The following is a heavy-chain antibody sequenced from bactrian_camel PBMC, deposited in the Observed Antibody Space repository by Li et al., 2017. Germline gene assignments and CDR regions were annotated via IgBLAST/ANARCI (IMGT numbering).Heavy chain of an antibody. CDR1: GYVYASLRTAC. D-gene: IGHD4*01. CDR2: IDTDGST. CDR3: AASPGHFGRCATAKNFYKH. J-gene: IGHJ4*01. Sequence: HVQLVESGGGSVQAGGSLKLSCAASGYVYASLRTACMAWFRRAPGKGRVGVAAIDTDGSTVYVDVVKGRFTISKDSNKNILYLQLNSLESGDTTMHYCAASPGHFGRCATAKNFYKHWGQGTQVTVS. V-gene: IGHV3S1*01.